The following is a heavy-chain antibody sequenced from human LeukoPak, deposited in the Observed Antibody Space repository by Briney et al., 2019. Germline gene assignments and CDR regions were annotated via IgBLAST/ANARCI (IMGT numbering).Heavy chain of an antibody. V-gene: IGHV3-7*04. CDR2: IKQDGSEK. D-gene: IGHD6-13*01. CDR1: GFTFSGYW. J-gene: IGHJ3*02. CDR3: ARDWQWQQLDGDAFDI. Sequence: GGSLRLSWAASGFTFSGYWMSWVSQAPGKGLEWVANIKQDGSEKYYVDSVKGRFTISRDNAKNSLFLQMNSLRAEDTAVYYCARDWQWQQLDGDAFDIWGQGTMVTVSS.